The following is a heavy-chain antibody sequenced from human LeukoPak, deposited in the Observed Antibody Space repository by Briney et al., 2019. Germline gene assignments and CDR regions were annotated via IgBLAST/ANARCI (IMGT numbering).Heavy chain of an antibody. J-gene: IGHJ4*02. Sequence: SETLSLTCTVSGGSISSSRYYWGWIRQPPGKGLEWIGSIYYSGSTYYNPPLQSRVTISVDTSKNQFSLKLSSVTAADTAVYYCARGCLYSAGIAAAVRPKYYFDYWGQGTLVTVSS. CDR2: IYYSGST. CDR1: GGSISSSRYY. CDR3: ARGCLYSAGIAAAVRPKYYFDY. V-gene: IGHV4-39*07. D-gene: IGHD6-13*01.